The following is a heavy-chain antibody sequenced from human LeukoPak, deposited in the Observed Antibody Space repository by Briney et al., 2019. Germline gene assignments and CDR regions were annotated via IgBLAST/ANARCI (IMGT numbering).Heavy chain of an antibody. Sequence: SETLSLTCTVSGGSISSYYWSWIRQPAGKGLEWIGRIYTSGSTNYNPSLKSRVTMSVDTSKDQFSLKLSSVTAADTAVYYCARVKRIAAAGMEFDPWGQGTLVTVSS. CDR1: GGSISSYY. CDR2: IYTSGST. J-gene: IGHJ5*02. D-gene: IGHD6-13*01. CDR3: ARVKRIAAAGMEFDP. V-gene: IGHV4-4*07.